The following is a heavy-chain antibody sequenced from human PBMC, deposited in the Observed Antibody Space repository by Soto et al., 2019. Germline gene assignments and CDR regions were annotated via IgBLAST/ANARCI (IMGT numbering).Heavy chain of an antibody. V-gene: IGHV3-7*01. CDR3: ARTVAVGATWYYYYGMDV. J-gene: IGHJ6*02. Sequence: SLRLSCAASGFTFSSYWMSWVRQAPGKGLEWVANIKQDGSEKYYVDSVKGRFTISRDNAKNSLYLQMNSLRAEDTAVYYCARTVAVGATWYYYYGMDVWGQGTTVTVSS. CDR2: IKQDGSEK. CDR1: GFTFSSYW. D-gene: IGHD1-26*01.